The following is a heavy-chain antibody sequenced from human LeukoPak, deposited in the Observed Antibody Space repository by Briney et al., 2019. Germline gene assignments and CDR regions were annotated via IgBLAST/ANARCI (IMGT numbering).Heavy chain of an antibody. CDR1: GFTFNRYG. D-gene: IGHD5-12*01. CDR2: ISPGGDIK. J-gene: IGHJ4*02. CDR3: AQDGAWLRFDH. Sequence: GGTLRLSCAASGFTFNRYGVNWVRQAPGKGLEWVSGISPGGDIKYYADSVKGRFVISRDNSKNTVYLQMNSLRVDDTARYYCAQDGAWLRFDHWGQGTLVTASS. V-gene: IGHV3-23*01.